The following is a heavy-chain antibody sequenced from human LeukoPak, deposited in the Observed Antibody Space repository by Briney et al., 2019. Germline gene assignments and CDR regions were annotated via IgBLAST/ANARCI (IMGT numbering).Heavy chain of an antibody. J-gene: IGHJ3*02. V-gene: IGHV4-34*01. CDR1: GGSFSGYY. CDR2: ISHSGGT. CDR3: ARDPPGDNGAFDI. Sequence: PSETLSLTCAVYGGSFSGYYWTWIRQPPGKGLEWIGEISHSGGTNYNASLKSRVTISVDTSKNQFSLKLGSVTAADTAVYYCARDPPGDNGAFDIWGQGTMVTVSS. D-gene: IGHD7-27*01.